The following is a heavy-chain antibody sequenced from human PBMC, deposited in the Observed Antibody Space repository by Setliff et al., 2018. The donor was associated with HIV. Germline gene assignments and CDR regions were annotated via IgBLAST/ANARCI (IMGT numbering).Heavy chain of an antibody. Sequence: ASETLSLTCAVYGGPLSGHYWSWIRQPPGQGLEWIGETSHSGETNYNLSLKSRVTISVDTSKNQFSLKLTSVTAADTAVYYCVTSSSWSSRLNFWGPGMLVTSPQ. CDR3: VTSSSWSSRLNF. J-gene: IGHJ4*02. V-gene: IGHV4-34*01. D-gene: IGHD2-2*01. CDR1: GGPLSGHY. CDR2: TSHSGET.